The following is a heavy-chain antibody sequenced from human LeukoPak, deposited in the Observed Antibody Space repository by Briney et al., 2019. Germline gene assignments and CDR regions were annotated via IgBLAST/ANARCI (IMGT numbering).Heavy chain of an antibody. Sequence: ASVKVSCKASGGTFSSYAISWVRQAPGQGLEWMGWMNPNSGNTGYAQKFQGRVTMTRNTSISTAYMELSSLRSEDTAVYYCAGGIAAQFDYWGQGTLVTVSS. CDR3: AGGIAAQFDY. J-gene: IGHJ4*02. V-gene: IGHV1-8*02. CDR1: GGTFSSYA. D-gene: IGHD6-13*01. CDR2: MNPNSGNT.